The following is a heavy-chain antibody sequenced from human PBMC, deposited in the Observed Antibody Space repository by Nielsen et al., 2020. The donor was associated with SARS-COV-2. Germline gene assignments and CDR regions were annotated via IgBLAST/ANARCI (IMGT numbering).Heavy chain of an antibody. J-gene: IGHJ6*03. V-gene: IGHV1-46*01. CDR3: VIAVEMEEYYYYMDV. CDR1: GYTFTSYY. Sequence: ASVKVSCKASGYTFTSYYMHWVRQAPGQGLEWMGIINPSGGSTSYAQKFQGRVTMTRDTSTSTVYMELSSLRSEDTAVYYCVIAVEMEEYYYYMDVWGKGTTVTVSS. CDR2: INPSGGST. D-gene: IGHD2-21*01.